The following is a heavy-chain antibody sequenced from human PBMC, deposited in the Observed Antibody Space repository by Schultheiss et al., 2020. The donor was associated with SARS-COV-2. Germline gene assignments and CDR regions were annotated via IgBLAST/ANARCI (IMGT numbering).Heavy chain of an antibody. CDR3: ATTRYSSSSPDY. CDR1: GFTFSSYG. V-gene: IGHV3-23*03. Sequence: GGSLRLSCAASGFTFSSYGMHWVRQAPGKGLDWVSVIYSGGSTYYADSVKGRFTISRDNSENMLYLQMHSLRAEDTAVYYCATTRYSSSSPDYWGQGTLVTVSS. CDR2: IYSGGST. J-gene: IGHJ4*02. D-gene: IGHD6-6*01.